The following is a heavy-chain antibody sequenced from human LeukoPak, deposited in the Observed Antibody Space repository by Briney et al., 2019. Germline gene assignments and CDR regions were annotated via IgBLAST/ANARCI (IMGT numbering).Heavy chain of an antibody. Sequence: ASVKVSCKASGGTFSSYAISWVRQAPGQGLEWMGGIIPIFGTANYAQKFQGRVTITADESTSTAYMELSSLRSEDTAVYYCGLTVARTHPFDYWGQGTLVTVSS. CDR3: GLTVARTHPFDY. J-gene: IGHJ4*02. D-gene: IGHD6-19*01. CDR2: IIPIFGTA. V-gene: IGHV1-69*01. CDR1: GGTFSSYA.